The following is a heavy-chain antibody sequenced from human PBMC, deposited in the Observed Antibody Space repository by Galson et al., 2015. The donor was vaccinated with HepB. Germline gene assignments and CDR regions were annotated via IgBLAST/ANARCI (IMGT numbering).Heavy chain of an antibody. CDR2: INHHGTT. CDR1: GGSFRDYY. CDR3: SRVQVRGFFKLYYDGVDV. D-gene: IGHD3-10*01. J-gene: IGHJ6*02. V-gene: IGHV4-34*01. Sequence: ETLSLTCAVYGGSFRDYYWSWIRQSPGKGLDWIGEINHHGTTKYNPSLVGRLSISLDASKSQFSLKLRSVTAADTAKYYCSRVQVRGFFKLYYDGVDVWGQGTTVIVSS.